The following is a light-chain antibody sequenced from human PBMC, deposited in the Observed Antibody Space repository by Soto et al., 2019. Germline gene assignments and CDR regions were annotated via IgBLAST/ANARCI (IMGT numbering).Light chain of an antibody. Sequence: EVVLTQSPGTLSLSPGERATLSCRASQSVSNSYFAWYQQKPGQSPKLLIFDSTDRATGIPDRISGSGSGTDFKLTISRLEPEDFAVYYCQQYGSSPPYTFGQGNKLEI. CDR2: DST. CDR3: QQYGSSPPYT. V-gene: IGKV3-20*01. CDR1: QSVSNSY. J-gene: IGKJ2*01.